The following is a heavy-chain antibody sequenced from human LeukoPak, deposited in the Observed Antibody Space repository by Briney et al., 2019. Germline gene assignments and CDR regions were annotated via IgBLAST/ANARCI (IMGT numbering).Heavy chain of an antibody. J-gene: IGHJ6*03. D-gene: IGHD2-2*01. CDR3: ARDLDIVVVPAAPFSMDV. Sequence: GGSLRLSCAASGFTFSSYWMSWVRQAPGKGLEWVANIKQDGSEKYYVDSVKGRFTISRDNAKNSLYLQMNSLRAEDTAVYYCARDLDIVVVPAAPFSMDVWGKGTTVTASS. CDR2: IKQDGSEK. CDR1: GFTFSSYW. V-gene: IGHV3-7*01.